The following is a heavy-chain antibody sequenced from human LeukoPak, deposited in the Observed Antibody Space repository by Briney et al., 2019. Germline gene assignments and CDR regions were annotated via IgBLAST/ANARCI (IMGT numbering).Heavy chain of an antibody. CDR2: IYYSGST. CDR3: ARDLDY. Sequence: SETLSLTCTVSGGSIGSYYWSWIRQPPGKGLEWIGYIYYSGSTNYNPSLKGRVTISVDTSKNQFSLKLSSVTAADTAVYYCARDLDYWGQRTLVTVPS. CDR1: GGSIGSYY. J-gene: IGHJ4*02. V-gene: IGHV4-59*01.